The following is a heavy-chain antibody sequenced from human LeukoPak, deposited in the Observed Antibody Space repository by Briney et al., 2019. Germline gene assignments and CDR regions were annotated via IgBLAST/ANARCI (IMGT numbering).Heavy chain of an antibody. CDR3: AKDQLIRYTPTFGQWLVRLPSYFDY. CDR2: ISVSGGST. D-gene: IGHD6-19*01. CDR1: GFTFSSYA. Sequence: GGSLRLSCAVSGFTFSSYAMSWVRQAPRKGLEWVSAISVSGGSTSYAESEKGRFTISRDNSKNTLYLQMNSLRAEDTAVYYCAKDQLIRYTPTFGQWLVRLPSYFDYWGQGTLVSVSS. J-gene: IGHJ4*02. V-gene: IGHV3-23*01.